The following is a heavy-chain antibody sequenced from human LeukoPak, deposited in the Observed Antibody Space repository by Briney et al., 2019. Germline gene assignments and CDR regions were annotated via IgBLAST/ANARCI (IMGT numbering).Heavy chain of an antibody. V-gene: IGHV3-33*01. J-gene: IGHJ4*02. CDR3: AREMNYGDYFNY. Sequence: SGGSLRLSCAASGFTFSTYVMHWVRQAPGKGLEWVAVIWYDGSKKDYADSVKGRFTISRDNSKNTLYLQMNSLRAEDTAVYYCAREMNYGDYFNYWGQGTLVTVSS. CDR1: GFTFSTYV. CDR2: IWYDGSKK. D-gene: IGHD4-17*01.